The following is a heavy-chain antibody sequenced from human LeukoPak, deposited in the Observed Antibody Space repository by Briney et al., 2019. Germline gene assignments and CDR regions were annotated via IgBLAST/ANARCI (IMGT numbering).Heavy chain of an antibody. CDR3: ARGYSSGWYDSDWFDP. D-gene: IGHD6-19*01. CDR1: GGSFSGYY. Sequence: SETLSLTCAVYGGSFSGYYWSWIRQPPGKGLEWIGEINHSGSTNYNPSLKSRVTISVDTSKNQFSLKLSSVTAADTAVYYCARGYSSGWYDSDWFDPWGQGTLVTVSS. V-gene: IGHV4-34*01. J-gene: IGHJ5*02. CDR2: INHSGST.